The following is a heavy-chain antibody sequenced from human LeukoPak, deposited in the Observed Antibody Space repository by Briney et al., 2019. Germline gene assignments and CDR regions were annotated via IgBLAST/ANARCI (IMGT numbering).Heavy chain of an antibody. CDR2: ISGSGGST. CDR3: AKDMTSYGPPYYFDY. V-gene: IGHV3-23*01. J-gene: IGHJ4*02. CDR1: GFTFSSYA. D-gene: IGHD5-18*01. Sequence: GGSLRLSCAASGFTFSSYAMSWVRQAPGKGLEWVSAISGSGGSTYYADSAKGRFTISRDNSKNTLYLQMNSLRAEDTAVYYCAKDMTSYGPPYYFDYWGQGTLVTVSS.